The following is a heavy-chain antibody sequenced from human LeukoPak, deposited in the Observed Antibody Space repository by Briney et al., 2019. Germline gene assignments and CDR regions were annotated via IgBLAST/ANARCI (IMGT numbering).Heavy chain of an antibody. D-gene: IGHD1-26*01. CDR2: IKQDGSEK. J-gene: IGHJ4*02. CDR1: GFTFSSYW. V-gene: IGHV3-7*01. Sequence: PGGSLRLSCAASGFTFSSYWMSWVRQAPGKGLEWVAKIKQDGSEKYYVDSVKGRFTISRDNAKNSLYLQMVSLRAEDTAMYYCARDASGSFYDYWGQGTLVTVPS. CDR3: ARDASGSFYDY.